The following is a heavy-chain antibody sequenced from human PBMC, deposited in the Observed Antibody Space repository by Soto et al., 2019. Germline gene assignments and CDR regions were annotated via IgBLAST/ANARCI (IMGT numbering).Heavy chain of an antibody. CDR1: GGTFSSYA. V-gene: IGHV1-69*12. J-gene: IGHJ5*02. CDR3: ARYRGNYGDYVWFDP. CDR2: VIPIFGTD. Sequence: QVQLVQSGAEVKKPGSSVQVYCKASGGTFSSYAISWVRQAPGQGLEWMGGVIPIFGTDNYAQKFQGRVTITADESTSTAYMELSSMRSEDTAVYYCARYRGNYGDYVWFDPWGQGTLVTVSS. D-gene: IGHD4-17*01.